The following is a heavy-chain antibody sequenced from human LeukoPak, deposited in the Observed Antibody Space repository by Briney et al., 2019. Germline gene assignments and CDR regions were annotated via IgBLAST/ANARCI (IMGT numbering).Heavy chain of an antibody. J-gene: IGHJ4*02. V-gene: IGHV1-2*02. Sequence: GASVKVSCKASGYTFTGYYMHWVRQAPGQGLEWMGWINPNSGGTNYAQKFQGRVTMTRDTSISTAYMELSRLRSDDTAVYSCARDSSPLLAAIDYWGQGTLVTVSS. CDR1: GYTFTGYY. D-gene: IGHD5-24*01. CDR2: INPNSGGT. CDR3: ARDSSPLLAAIDY.